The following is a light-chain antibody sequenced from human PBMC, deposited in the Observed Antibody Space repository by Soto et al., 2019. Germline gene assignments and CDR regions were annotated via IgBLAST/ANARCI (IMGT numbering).Light chain of an antibody. CDR1: QSLLHSNGYNY. CDR2: LGS. CDR3: MQALQTPRT. V-gene: IGKV2-28*01. Sequence: DIVMTQSPLSLPVTPGEPASISCRSSQSLLHSNGYNYLDWYLQKPGQSPHLLIYLGSNRASGVPDRFSGSGSATDFTLKISRVEAEDVGVYYCMQALQTPRTFGQGTKVEIK. J-gene: IGKJ1*01.